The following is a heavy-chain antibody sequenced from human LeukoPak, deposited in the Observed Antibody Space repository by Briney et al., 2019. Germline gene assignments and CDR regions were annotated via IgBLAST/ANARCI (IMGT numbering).Heavy chain of an antibody. Sequence: GESLKISCKGSGYSFTSYWIGWVRQMPGKGLEWMVIIYPGDSDTRYSPSFQGQVTISADKSISTAYLQWSSLKAADTAMYYCARGYCSSTSCYVGDAFDIWGQGTMVTVSS. J-gene: IGHJ3*02. CDR1: GYSFTSYW. CDR2: IYPGDSDT. D-gene: IGHD2-2*01. CDR3: ARGYCSSTSCYVGDAFDI. V-gene: IGHV5-51*01.